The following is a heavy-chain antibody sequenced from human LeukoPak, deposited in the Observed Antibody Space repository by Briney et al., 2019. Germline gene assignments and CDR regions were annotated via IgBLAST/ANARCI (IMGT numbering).Heavy chain of an antibody. CDR3: ARDAAIEAAALFDP. J-gene: IGHJ5*02. Sequence: SVKVSCKASGGTFSSYAISWVRQAPGQGLEWMGRIIPILGIANYAQKFQGRVTITRDTSASTAYMELSSLRSEDTAVYYCARDAAIEAAALFDPWGQGTLVTVSS. CDR1: GGTFSSYA. D-gene: IGHD6-13*01. CDR2: IIPILGIA. V-gene: IGHV1-69*04.